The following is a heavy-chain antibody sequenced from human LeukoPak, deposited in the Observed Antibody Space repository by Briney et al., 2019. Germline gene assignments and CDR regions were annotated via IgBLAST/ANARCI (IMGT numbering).Heavy chain of an antibody. J-gene: IGHJ6*02. D-gene: IGHD3-3*01. CDR3: AKDLLRDYYYGMDV. CDR1: GFTFSNTW. CDR2: ISGSGGST. V-gene: IGHV3-23*01. Sequence: PGGSLRLSCAGSGFTFSNTWMHWVRQAPGKGLEWVSAISGSGGSTYYADSVKGRFTISRDNSKNTLYLQMNSLRAEDTAVYYCAKDLLRDYYYGMDVWGQGTTVTVSS.